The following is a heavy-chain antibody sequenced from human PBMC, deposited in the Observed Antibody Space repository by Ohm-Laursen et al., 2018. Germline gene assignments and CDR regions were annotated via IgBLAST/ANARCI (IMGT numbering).Heavy chain of an antibody. V-gene: IGHV3-74*01. Sequence: GSLRLSCAASGFTFSSYWMHWVRQAPGKGLVWVSRINSDGSSTSYADSVKGRFTISRDNAKNTLYLQMNSLRAEDTAVYYCATPLTDYGDYGAFDIWGQGTMVTVSS. CDR3: ATPLTDYGDYGAFDI. J-gene: IGHJ3*02. CDR1: GFTFSSYW. D-gene: IGHD4-17*01. CDR2: INSDGSST.